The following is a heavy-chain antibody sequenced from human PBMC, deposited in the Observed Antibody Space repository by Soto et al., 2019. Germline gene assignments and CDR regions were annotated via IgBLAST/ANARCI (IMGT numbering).Heavy chain of an antibody. CDR3: ARGEAAVAYCGGDCYSLDY. J-gene: IGHJ4*02. D-gene: IGHD2-21*02. Sequence: QVQLVQSGAEVKKPGSSVTVSCKASGGTFSSYAISWVRQAPGQGLEWMGGIIPIFGTANYAQKFQGRVTITADESTSTAYMELSSLRSEDTAVYYCARGEAAVAYCGGDCYSLDYWGQGTLVTVSS. V-gene: IGHV1-69*01. CDR2: IIPIFGTA. CDR1: GGTFSSYA.